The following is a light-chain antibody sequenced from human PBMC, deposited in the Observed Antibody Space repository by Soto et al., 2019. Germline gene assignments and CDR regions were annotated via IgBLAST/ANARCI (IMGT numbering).Light chain of an antibody. J-gene: IGKJ5*01. CDR1: QSVSSN. CDR3: QQYNNWPPIT. V-gene: IGKV3D-15*01. Sequence: EIVMTQSPATLSVSPGERATLSCRASQSVSSNLAWYQQKPGQAPRLLIYGASTRATGIPASISGSGSGTEFSLPISSMQAEDFAVYYCQQYNNWPPITFGQGTRLEIK. CDR2: GAS.